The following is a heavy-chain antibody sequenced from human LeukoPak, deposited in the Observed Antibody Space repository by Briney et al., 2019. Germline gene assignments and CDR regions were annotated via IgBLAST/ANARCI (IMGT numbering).Heavy chain of an antibody. Sequence: SETLSLTCTVSGGSISSYYWSWIRQPPGKGLEWIGYIYYSGSTNYNPSLKSRVTISVDTSKNQFSLKLSSATAADTAVYYCAREHAAVAGGFDYWGQGTLVTVSS. D-gene: IGHD6-19*01. J-gene: IGHJ4*02. CDR3: AREHAAVAGGFDY. CDR1: GGSISSYY. V-gene: IGHV4-59*01. CDR2: IYYSGST.